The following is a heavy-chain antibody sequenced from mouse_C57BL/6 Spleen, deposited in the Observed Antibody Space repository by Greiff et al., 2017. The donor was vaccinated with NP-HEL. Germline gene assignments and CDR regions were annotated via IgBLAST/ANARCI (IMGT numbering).Heavy chain of an antibody. D-gene: IGHD1-1*01. CDR1: GFTFSSYA. CDR2: ISSGGDYI. V-gene: IGHV5-9-1*02. J-gene: IGHJ1*03. Sequence: EVHLVESGEGLVKPGGSLKLSCAASGFTFSSYAMSWVRQTPEKRLEWVAYISSGGDYIYYADTVKGRFTISRDNARNTLYLQMSSLKSEDTAMYYCTREGGYYYGSSYPGYFDVWGTGTTVTVSS. CDR3: TREGGYYYGSSYPGYFDV.